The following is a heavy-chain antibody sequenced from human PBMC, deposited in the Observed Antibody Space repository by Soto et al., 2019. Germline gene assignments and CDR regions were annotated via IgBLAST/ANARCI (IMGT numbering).Heavy chain of an antibody. CDR2: DYHTGST. CDR1: NYSISRGYY. D-gene: IGHD3-9*01. Sequence: KASETLSLTCVLSNYSISRGYYWGWIRQPPGKGLEWLGHDYHTGSTYYNSSLKSRITMSVDTSKNEFSLRLRSMTAADTAVYFCARDLNPMDVWGQGITVTVSS. V-gene: IGHV4-38-2*02. J-gene: IGHJ6*02. CDR3: ARDLNPMDV.